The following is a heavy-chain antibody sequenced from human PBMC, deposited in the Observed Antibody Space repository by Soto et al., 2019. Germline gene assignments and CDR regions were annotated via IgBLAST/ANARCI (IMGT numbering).Heavy chain of an antibody. D-gene: IGHD3-3*01. V-gene: IGHV2-5*02. CDR3: AHQDITGCVY. J-gene: IGHJ4*02. CDR1: GFSLSTSGVG. Sequence: QITLKESGPTLVKPTQTLTLTCTFSGFSLSTSGVGVGWIRQPPGKALEWLALIYWDDDKRYSPSLKSRLTTTKDPSKNKVVLTMTNMAPVDTASYYCAHQDITGCVYWGQGTLVTVSS. CDR2: IYWDDDK.